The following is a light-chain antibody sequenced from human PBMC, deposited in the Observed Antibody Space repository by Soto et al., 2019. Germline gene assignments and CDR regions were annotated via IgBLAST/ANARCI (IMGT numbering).Light chain of an antibody. CDR2: EVS. CDR1: SSDVGGYNY. CDR3: SSSTSSSTLV. V-gene: IGLV2-14*01. Sequence: QSALTQPASVSGSPGQSITISCTGTSSDVGGYNYVSWYQQHPGKSPKLMIYEVSNRPSGVSTRFSGSKSGTTASLTSSWLQSEDEADYYCSSSTSSSTLVFGGGTKLTVL. J-gene: IGLJ2*01.